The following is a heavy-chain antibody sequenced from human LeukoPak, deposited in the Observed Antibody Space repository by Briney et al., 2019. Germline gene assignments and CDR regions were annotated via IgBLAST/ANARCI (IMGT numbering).Heavy chain of an antibody. V-gene: IGHV4-34*01. Sequence: SETLSLTCAVYGGSFSGYYWSWIRQPPGKGLEWIGEINHSGSTNYNPSLKSRVTISVDTSKNQFSLKLNSVTAADTAVYDCARAGSSSFDPWGQGTLVTVSS. CDR3: ARAGSSSFDP. CDR2: INHSGST. CDR1: GGSFSGYY. J-gene: IGHJ5*02.